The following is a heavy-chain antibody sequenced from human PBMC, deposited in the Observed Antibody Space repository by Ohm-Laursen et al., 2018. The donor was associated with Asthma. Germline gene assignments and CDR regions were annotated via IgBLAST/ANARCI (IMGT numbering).Heavy chain of an antibody. CDR1: GGSISSYY. Sequence: SETLSLTCTVSGGSISSYYWSWIRQPPGKGLEWIGYIYYSGSTNYNPSLKSRVTISVDTSKNQFSLKLSSVTAADTAVYYCARGGARRWYFDLWGRGTLVTVSS. CDR2: IYYSGST. CDR3: ARGGARRWYFDL. V-gene: IGHV4-59*01. J-gene: IGHJ2*01.